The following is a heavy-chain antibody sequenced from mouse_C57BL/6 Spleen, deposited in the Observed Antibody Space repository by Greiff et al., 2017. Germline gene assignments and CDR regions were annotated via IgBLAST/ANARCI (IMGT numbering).Heavy chain of an antibody. Sequence: EVQVVESGGGLVQPGGSLKLSCAASGFTFSDYYMYWVRQTPEKRLEWVAYISNGGGSTYYPDTVKGRFTISRDNAKNTLYLQMSRLKSEDTAMYYCARRYYYGSSFPYAMDYWGQGTSVTVSS. D-gene: IGHD1-1*01. CDR3: ARRYYYGSSFPYAMDY. CDR2: ISNGGGST. CDR1: GFTFSDYY. J-gene: IGHJ4*01. V-gene: IGHV5-12*01.